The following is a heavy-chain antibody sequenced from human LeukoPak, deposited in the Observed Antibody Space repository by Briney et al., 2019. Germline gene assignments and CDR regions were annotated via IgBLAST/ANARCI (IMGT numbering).Heavy chain of an antibody. D-gene: IGHD3-22*01. Sequence: GGSLRLSCAASGFTFSSYGMHWVRQAPGKGLEWVAVISYDGSNKYYADSVKGRFTISRDNSKNTLYLQMNSLRAEDTAVYYCAKDSAYYYDSSRTVRVYYYYMDVWGKGTTVTVSS. CDR1: GFTFSSYG. J-gene: IGHJ6*03. V-gene: IGHV3-30*18. CDR2: ISYDGSNK. CDR3: AKDSAYYYDSSRTVRVYYYYMDV.